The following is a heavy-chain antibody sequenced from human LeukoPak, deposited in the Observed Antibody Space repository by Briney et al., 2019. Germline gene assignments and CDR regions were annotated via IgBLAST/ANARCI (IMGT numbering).Heavy chain of an antibody. CDR3: ARGSYSSSWKTFDY. J-gene: IGHJ4*02. Sequence: PGGSLRLSCAASGFTFSSYAMHWVRQAPGKGLEWVAVISYDGSNKYYADSVKGRFTISRDNSKNTLYLQMNSLRADDTAMYYCARGSYSSSWKTFDYWGQGTLVTVSS. CDR1: GFTFSSYA. V-gene: IGHV3-30*04. CDR2: ISYDGSNK. D-gene: IGHD6-13*01.